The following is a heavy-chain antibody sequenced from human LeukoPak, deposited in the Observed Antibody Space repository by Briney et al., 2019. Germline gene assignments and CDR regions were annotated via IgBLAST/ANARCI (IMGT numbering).Heavy chain of an antibody. V-gene: IGHV4-39*01. CDR2: FYCSGST. Sequence: SETLSLTCTVSGGSISSSNYYWDWIRQPPGKGLEWIGNFYCSGSTYYNPSLKSRVTISVDTSKNQFSLKLGSVTAADTAVYYCARQAVRGYYDAFDIWGQGTMVTVSS. CDR1: GGSISSSNYY. CDR3: ARQAVRGYYDAFDI. D-gene: IGHD6-6*01. J-gene: IGHJ3*02.